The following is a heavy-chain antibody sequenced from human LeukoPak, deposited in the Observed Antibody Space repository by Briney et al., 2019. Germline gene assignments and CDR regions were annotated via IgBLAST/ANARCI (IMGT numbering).Heavy chain of an antibody. CDR3: ASALRGCSGGSCYSTALYYFDY. J-gene: IGHJ4*02. D-gene: IGHD2-15*01. CDR2: MNPNSGNT. V-gene: IGHV1-8*01. CDR1: GYTFTSYD. Sequence: ASVTVSFKSSGYTFTSYDINWVRQAPGQGLEWMGWMNPNSGNTGYAQKFQGRVTMTRNTSISTAYMELSSLRSEDTAVYYCASALRGCSGGSCYSTALYYFDYWGQGTLVTVSS.